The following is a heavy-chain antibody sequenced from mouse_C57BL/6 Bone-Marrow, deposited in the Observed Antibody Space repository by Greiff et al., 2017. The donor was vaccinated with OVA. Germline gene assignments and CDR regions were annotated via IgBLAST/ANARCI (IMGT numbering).Heavy chain of an antibody. Sequence: VQLQQSGPSLVRPSQTLSLTCTVTGFSINSDCYWIWIRQFPGNKLEYIGYTFYSGITYSNPSLESRTYITRYTSKNQFSLKLSSVTTEDTATYYCARYYYGSSYPYWYFDVWGTGTTVTVSS. CDR3: ARYYYGSSYPYWYFDV. J-gene: IGHJ1*03. D-gene: IGHD1-1*01. V-gene: IGHV3-3*01. CDR1: GFSINSDCY. CDR2: TFYSGIT.